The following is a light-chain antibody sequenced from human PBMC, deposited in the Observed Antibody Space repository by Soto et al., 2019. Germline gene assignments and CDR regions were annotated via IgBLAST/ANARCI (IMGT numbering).Light chain of an antibody. J-gene: IGLJ2*01. V-gene: IGLV2-14*01. CDR2: DVS. CDR1: SSDIGRHND. CDR3: SSYRSGSTI. Sequence: SALTQPASVSGSPGQSITFSCTGTSSDIGRHNDVSWYQQYPGKAPKLMIYDVSNRPSGVSNRFSGSKSGNTASLTISGLQAEDEADYYCSSYRSGSTIFGGGTKLTVL.